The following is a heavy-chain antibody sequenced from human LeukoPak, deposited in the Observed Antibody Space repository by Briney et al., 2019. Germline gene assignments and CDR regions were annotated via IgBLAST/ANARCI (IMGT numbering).Heavy chain of an antibody. D-gene: IGHD3-16*02. CDR1: GFSLSRYW. J-gene: IGHJ4*02. V-gene: IGHV3-7*01. Sequence: GGSLRLSCAASGFSLSRYWMSWVRQAPGQGLEWVANIGKDGSGNHYADSVKGRFTISRDNAKNSLYLQMNSLRAEDTAVYHCARDGVITFGGVIVADYWGQGTLVTVSS. CDR2: IGKDGSGN. CDR3: ARDGVITFGGVIVADY.